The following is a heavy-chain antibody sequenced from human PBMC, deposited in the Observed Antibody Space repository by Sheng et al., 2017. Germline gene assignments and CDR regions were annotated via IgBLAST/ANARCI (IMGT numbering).Heavy chain of an antibody. D-gene: IGHD3-10*01. CDR2: IVPAFGTT. V-gene: IGHV1-69*01. Sequence: QVQLVQSGAEAKKPGSSVKVSCKASGGAFGTYAIGWVRQAPAKGLEWMGGIVPAFGTTKYAQKFQGRVTITADASTNIAYMELRSLKSEDTAVYFCARIFGNSASVTYYYGMDVWGQ. CDR1: GGAFGTYA. J-gene: IGHJ6*02. CDR3: ARIFGNSASVTYYYGMDV.